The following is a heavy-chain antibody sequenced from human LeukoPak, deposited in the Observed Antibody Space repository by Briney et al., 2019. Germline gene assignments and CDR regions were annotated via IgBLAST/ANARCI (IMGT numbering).Heavy chain of an antibody. Sequence: SETLSLTCTVSGGSISSGSYYWSWIRQPAGKGLERIGRIYTSGSTNYNPSLKSRVTISVDTSKNQFSLKLSSVTAADTAVYYCARDWDARYFDLWGRGTLVTVSS. D-gene: IGHD1-26*01. V-gene: IGHV4-61*02. J-gene: IGHJ2*01. CDR3: ARDWDARYFDL. CDR2: IYTSGST. CDR1: GGSISSGSYY.